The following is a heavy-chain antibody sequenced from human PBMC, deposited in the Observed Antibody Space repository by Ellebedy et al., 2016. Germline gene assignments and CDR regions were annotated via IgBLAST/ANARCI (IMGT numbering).Heavy chain of an antibody. CDR1: GFTFSSYA. J-gene: IGHJ3*02. V-gene: IGHV3-23*01. Sequence: GESLKISCAASGFTFSSYAMSWVRQAPGKGLEWVSAISGSGGSTYYADSVKGRFTISRDNSKNTLYLQMNSLRAEDTAVYYCAILLRDYVSYAFDIWGQGTMVTVSS. CDR3: AILLRDYVSYAFDI. CDR2: ISGSGGST. D-gene: IGHD2/OR15-2a*01.